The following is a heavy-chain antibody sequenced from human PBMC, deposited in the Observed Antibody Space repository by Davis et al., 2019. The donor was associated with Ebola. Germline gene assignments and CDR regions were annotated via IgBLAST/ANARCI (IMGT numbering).Heavy chain of an antibody. D-gene: IGHD6-19*01. CDR2: IKSKTDGGTT. V-gene: IGHV3-15*01. J-gene: IGHJ4*02. CDR3: STGYSSGWYVGY. Sequence: GESLKISCAASGFTFTNAWMNWVRQAPGKGLEWVGRIKSKTDGGTTDYAAPVKGRFTISRDDSKNTLYLQMSSLKTEETAVYYCSTGYSSGWYVGYWGQGILVTVSS. CDR1: GFTFTNAW.